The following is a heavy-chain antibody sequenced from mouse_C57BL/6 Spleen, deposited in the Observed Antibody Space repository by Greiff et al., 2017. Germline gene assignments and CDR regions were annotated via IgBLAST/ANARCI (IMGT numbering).Heavy chain of an antibody. CDR3: RSEGWMDY. CDR2: IYPGDGDT. V-gene: IGHV1-82*01. D-gene: IGHD1-1*02. CDR1: GYAFSSSW. J-gene: IGHJ3*01. Sequence: QVQLQQSGPELVKPGASVKISCKASGYAFSSSWMNWVKQRPGKGLEWIGRIYPGDGDTNYNGKFKGKATLTADKSSSTAYMQLSSLTSADSAVYFCRSEGWMDYWGKGTLVTVSA.